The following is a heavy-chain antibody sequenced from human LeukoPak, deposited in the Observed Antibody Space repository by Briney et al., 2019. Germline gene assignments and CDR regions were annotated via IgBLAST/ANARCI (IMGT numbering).Heavy chain of an antibody. J-gene: IGHJ4*02. D-gene: IGHD2-2*01. V-gene: IGHV4-34*01. CDR1: GGSFSGYY. CDR2: INHSGST. Sequence: PSETLSLTCAVYGGSFSGYYWSWIRQPPGKGLEWIGEINHSGSTNYNPSLKSRVTISVDTSKNQFSLKLSSVTAAATAVYYCAKDSYCSSTSCYFDYWGQGTLVTVSS. CDR3: AKDSYCSSTSCYFDY.